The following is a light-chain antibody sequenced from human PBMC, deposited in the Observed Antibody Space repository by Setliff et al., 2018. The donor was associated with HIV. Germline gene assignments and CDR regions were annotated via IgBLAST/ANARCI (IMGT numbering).Light chain of an antibody. CDR1: SSDVGGYNY. CDR3: TSYAGSSTYV. J-gene: IGLJ1*01. Sequence: QSALTQPASVSGSPGQAITISCTGTSSDVGGYNYVSWYQQHPGKAPKLMIFEVSNRPSGVSNRFSGSKSGNTASLTISGLQAEDEADYYCTSYAGSSTYVFGIGTKVTVL. V-gene: IGLV2-14*01. CDR2: EVS.